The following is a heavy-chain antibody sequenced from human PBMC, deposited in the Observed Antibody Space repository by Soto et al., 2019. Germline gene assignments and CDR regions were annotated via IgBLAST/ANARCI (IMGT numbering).Heavy chain of an antibody. V-gene: IGHV3-48*03. Sequence: EVQLVESGGGLVQPGGSLRLSCAASGFTFSSYEMNWVRQAPGKGLEWVSYISSSYTNYADSVKGRFTISRDNAKNSLYLQMNSLRAEDTAVYYCARDNEPYSYGFPWGMDVWGQGTTVTVSS. CDR1: GFTFSSYE. CDR3: ARDNEPYSYGFPWGMDV. J-gene: IGHJ6*02. CDR2: ISSSYT. D-gene: IGHD5-18*01.